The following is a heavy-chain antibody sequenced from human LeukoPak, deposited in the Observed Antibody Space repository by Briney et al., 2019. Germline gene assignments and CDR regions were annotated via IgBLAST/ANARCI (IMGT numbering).Heavy chain of an antibody. D-gene: IGHD1-20*01. CDR1: GFMFSNYW. CDR3: GRWGITAALDR. CDR2: IRPDGNDK. Sequence: GGSLRLSCTASGFMFSNYWMSWVRQAPGKGLEWVANIRPDGNDKYYVESVRGRFTISRDNDQNSLYLQLSSLRGDDSGVYYCGRWGITAALDRWGQGTLVTVSS. V-gene: IGHV3-7*01. J-gene: IGHJ5*02.